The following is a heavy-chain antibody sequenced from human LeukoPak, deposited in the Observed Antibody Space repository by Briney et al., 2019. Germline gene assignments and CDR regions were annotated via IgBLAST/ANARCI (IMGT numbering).Heavy chain of an antibody. CDR3: AKDLRSYYYDSSGYYDY. V-gene: IGHV3-30*18. Sequence: GGSPRLSCAASGFTFSSYAMHWVRQAPGKGLEWVAVISYDGSNKYYADSVKGRFTISRDNSKNTLYLQMNSLRAEDTAVYYCAKDLRSYYYDSSGYYDYWGQGTLVTVSS. D-gene: IGHD3-22*01. CDR2: ISYDGSNK. J-gene: IGHJ4*02. CDR1: GFTFSSYA.